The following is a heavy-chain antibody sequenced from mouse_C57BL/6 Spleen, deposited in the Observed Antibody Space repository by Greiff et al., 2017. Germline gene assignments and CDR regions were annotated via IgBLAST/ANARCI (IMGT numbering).Heavy chain of an antibody. CDR2: INPNNGGT. D-gene: IGHD1-1*01. Sequence: EVQLQQSGPELVKPGASVKISCKASGYTFTDYYMNWVKQSHGKSLEWIGDINPNNGGTSYNQKFKGKATLTVDKSSSTAYMELRSLTSEDSAVYYCARGGVVEEDFAYWGQGTLVTVSA. V-gene: IGHV1-26*01. J-gene: IGHJ3*01. CDR3: ARGGVVEEDFAY. CDR1: GYTFTDYY.